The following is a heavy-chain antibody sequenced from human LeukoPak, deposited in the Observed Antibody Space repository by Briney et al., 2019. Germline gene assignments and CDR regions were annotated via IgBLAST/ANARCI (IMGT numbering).Heavy chain of an antibody. J-gene: IGHJ3*02. V-gene: IGHV4-59*01. CDR2: IYYSGST. Sequence: SETLSLTCTVSGGSISSYYWSWIRQPPGKGLAWIGYIYYSGSTNYNPSLKSRVTISVDTSKNQFSLKLSSVTVADTAVYYCARDPGTSWYAFDIWGQGTMVTVSS. CDR3: ARDPGTSWYAFDI. D-gene: IGHD2-2*01. CDR1: GGSISSYY.